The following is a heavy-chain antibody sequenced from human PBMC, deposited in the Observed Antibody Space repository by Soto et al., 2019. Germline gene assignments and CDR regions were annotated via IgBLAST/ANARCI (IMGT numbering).Heavy chain of an antibody. D-gene: IGHD3-9*01. J-gene: IGHJ3*02. CDR1: GGSISSYY. CDR3: AVARYYDILTGYYTEDVLEI. CDR2: IYYSGST. V-gene: IGHV4-59*01. Sequence: SETLSLTCTVSGGSISSYYWSWIRQPPGKGLEWIGYIYYSGSTNYNPSLKSQVTISVDTSKNQFSLKLSSVTAADTAVYYCAVARYYDILTGYYTEDVLEIWGQGTMVTVSS.